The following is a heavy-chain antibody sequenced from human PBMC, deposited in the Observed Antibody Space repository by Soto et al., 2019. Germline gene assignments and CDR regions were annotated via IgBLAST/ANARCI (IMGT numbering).Heavy chain of an antibody. D-gene: IGHD5-12*01. CDR1: GFTFSNYW. CDR3: IRANSGYDFSN. J-gene: IGHJ4*02. V-gene: IGHV3-74*01. Sequence: GGSLRLSCAASGFTFSNYWMHWVRQAPGKGLVWVSRINNDGSSTEYVDSVKGRFTISRDNAKNTLHLRMNSLRAEDTAVYYCIRANSGYDFSNWGQGTLVTVSS. CDR2: INNDGSST.